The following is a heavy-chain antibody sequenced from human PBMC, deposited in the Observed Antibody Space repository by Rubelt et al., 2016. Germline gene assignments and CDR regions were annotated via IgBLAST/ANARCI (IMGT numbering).Heavy chain of an antibody. D-gene: IGHD3-10*01. V-gene: IGHV1-18*01. CDR3: AREIMVRGPIDY. Sequence: VSCKASGYTFTSYGISWVRQAPGQGLEWMGWISAYNGNTNYAQKLQGRVTMTTDTSTSTAYMELRSLRSYDTAVYSCAREIMVRGPIDYWGQGTLVTVSS. CDR2: ISAYNGNT. CDR1: GYTFTSYG. J-gene: IGHJ4*02.